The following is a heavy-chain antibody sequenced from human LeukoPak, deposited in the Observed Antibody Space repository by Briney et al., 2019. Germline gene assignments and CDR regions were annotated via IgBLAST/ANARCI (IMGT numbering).Heavy chain of an antibody. J-gene: IGHJ3*02. CDR1: GYSISSNNW. V-gene: IGHV4-28*01. Sequence: SETLSLACAVSGYSISSNNWWAWIRQPPGKGLEWIGYIYYSGNTYYNPYNPSLTSRVTMSVDTSKNQFSLKLDSVTEIDTAMYYCARNQAVAANRGAFDIWGQGTMVTVSS. D-gene: IGHD6-19*01. CDR3: ARNQAVAANRGAFDI. CDR2: IYYSGNT.